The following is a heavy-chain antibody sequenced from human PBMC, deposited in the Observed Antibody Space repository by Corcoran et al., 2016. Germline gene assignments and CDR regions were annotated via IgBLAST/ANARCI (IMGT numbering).Heavy chain of an antibody. CDR1: GFTFSDYY. J-gene: IGHJ5*02. D-gene: IGHD1-1*01. CDR2: ISSSGSTI. V-gene: IGHV3-11*01. Sequence: QVQLVESGGGLVKPGGSLRLSCAASGFTFSDYYMSWIRQAPGKGLAWVSYISSSGSTIYYADSVKGRLTISRDNAKNSMYLQMNSLRAEDTAGYYCARDVMEGRLWFDPWGQGTMVTVSS. CDR3: ARDVMEGRLWFDP.